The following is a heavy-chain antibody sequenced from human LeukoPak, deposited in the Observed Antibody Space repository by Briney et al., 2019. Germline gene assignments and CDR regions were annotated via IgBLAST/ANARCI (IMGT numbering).Heavy chain of an antibody. CDR3: ARERLYYFDY. Sequence: SVKVAGKASGGTFSSYAISWVRQAPGQGLEWMGGIIPIFGTANYAQKFQGRVTITADESTSTAYMELSSLRSEDTAVYYCARERLYYFDYWGQRTLVTVSS. J-gene: IGHJ4*02. V-gene: IGHV1-69*13. CDR1: GGTFSSYA. CDR2: IIPIFGTA. D-gene: IGHD1-1*01.